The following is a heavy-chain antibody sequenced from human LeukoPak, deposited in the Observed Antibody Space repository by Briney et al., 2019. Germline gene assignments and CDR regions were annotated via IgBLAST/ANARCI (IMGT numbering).Heavy chain of an antibody. CDR1: GFTFDDHG. CDR2: IKWDGGRT. V-gene: IGHV3-20*04. J-gene: IGHJ4*02. Sequence: GGSLRLSCAASGFTFDDHGMSWVRQAPGKGLEWVSGIKWDGGRTGYADSVKGRFTISRDNAKNSLYLQMNSLRAEDTAVYYCANSRYDSSGYYGIIGYWGQGTLVTVSS. CDR3: ANSRYDSSGYYGIIGY. D-gene: IGHD3-22*01.